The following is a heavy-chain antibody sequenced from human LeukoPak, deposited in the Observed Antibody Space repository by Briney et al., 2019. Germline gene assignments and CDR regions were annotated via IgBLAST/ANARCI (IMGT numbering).Heavy chain of an antibody. J-gene: IGHJ4*02. Sequence: SETLSLTCTVSGGSISSHYWSWIRQPPGKGLEWIGYIYYSGSTNYNPSLKSRVAISVDTSKNQFSLNLSSVTPADTAVYFCARERSGSYYDYWGQGTLVTVSS. V-gene: IGHV4-59*11. CDR2: IYYSGST. D-gene: IGHD3-10*01. CDR1: GGSISSHY. CDR3: ARERSGSYYDY.